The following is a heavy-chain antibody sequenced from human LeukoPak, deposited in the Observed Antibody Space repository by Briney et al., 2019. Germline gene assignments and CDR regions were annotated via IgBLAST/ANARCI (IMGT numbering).Heavy chain of an antibody. D-gene: IGHD4-23*01. J-gene: IGHJ5*02. CDR3: ARDTGGGNSAWFGP. CDR2: IDTSSTTV. Sequence: GGSLRLSCAVHGFIFSTSNMNWVRQAPGKGLEWVSYIDTSSTTVYYADSVKGRFTTSRDNAKNSLCLQMNSLRDEDTAVYYCARDTGGGNSAWFGPWGQGTLVIVSS. CDR1: GFIFSTSN. V-gene: IGHV3-48*02.